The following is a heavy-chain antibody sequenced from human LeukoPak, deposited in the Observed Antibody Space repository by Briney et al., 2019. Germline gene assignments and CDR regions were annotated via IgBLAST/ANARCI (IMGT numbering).Heavy chain of an antibody. CDR1: GFTLSTYN. D-gene: IGHD1-26*01. CDR2: ISTSSNYI. J-gene: IGHJ3*02. CDR3: ARDVGASAPDAFDI. Sequence: GGSLRLSCTASGFTLSTYNMNWVRQAPGKGLEWVSSISTSSNYIYYADSVKGRFTISRDNAKNSLYLQMNSLSVEETDVYYCARDVGASAPDAFDIWGQGTMLTVSS. V-gene: IGHV3-21*01.